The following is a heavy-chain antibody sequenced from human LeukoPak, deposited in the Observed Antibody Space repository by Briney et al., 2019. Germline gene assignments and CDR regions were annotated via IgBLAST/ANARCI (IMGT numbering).Heavy chain of an antibody. CDR3: ARGDYRKRGYSYRFPYFDY. J-gene: IGHJ4*02. V-gene: IGHV4-34*01. D-gene: IGHD5-18*01. CDR1: AGSFSGYY. Sequence: SETLSLTCAAYAGSFSGYYWSWIRQPPGKGLEWIGEINHSGSTNYNPSLKSRVTISVDTSKNQFSLKLSSVTAADTAVYYCARGDYRKRGYSYRFPYFDYWGQGTLVTVSS. CDR2: INHSGST.